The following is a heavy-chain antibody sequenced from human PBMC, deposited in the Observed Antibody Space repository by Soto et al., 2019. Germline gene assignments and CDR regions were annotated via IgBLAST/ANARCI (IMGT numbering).Heavy chain of an antibody. D-gene: IGHD6-6*01. CDR1: GFTFSSCS. J-gene: IGHJ6*02. V-gene: IGHV3-21*01. Sequence: EVQLVESGGGLVKPGGSLRLSCAASGFTFSSCSMNWVRQAPGKGLEWVSSISSSGSSIYYTDSVKGRFTISRDNAKKSLYLQMNSLRAEDTAVYYCGGGVYSSSSRFHYYGMDVWGQGTTVTVSS. CDR2: ISSSGSSI. CDR3: GGGVYSSSSRFHYYGMDV.